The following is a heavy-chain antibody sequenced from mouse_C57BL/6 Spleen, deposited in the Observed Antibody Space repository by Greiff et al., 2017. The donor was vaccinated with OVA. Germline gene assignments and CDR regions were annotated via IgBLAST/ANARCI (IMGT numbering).Heavy chain of an antibody. J-gene: IGHJ2*01. V-gene: IGHV1-72*01. D-gene: IGHD4-1*01. CDR3: ARWGLGLDY. CDR1: GYTFTSYW. CDR2: IDPNSGGT. Sequence: QVQLKQPGAELVKPGASVKLSCKASGYTFTSYWMPWVKQRPGRGLEWIGRIDPNSGGTNYNEKFKSKATLTVDKPSTTANMQLSSLTAEDAVDYYGARWGLGLDYWGQGTTLTVSS.